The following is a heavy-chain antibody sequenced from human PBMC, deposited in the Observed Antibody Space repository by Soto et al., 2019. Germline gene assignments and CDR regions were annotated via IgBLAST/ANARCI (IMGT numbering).Heavy chain of an antibody. J-gene: IGHJ4*02. D-gene: IGHD5-12*01. Sequence: SETLSLTCTVSGGSISSSSYYWGWIRQPPGKGLEWIGSIYYSGSTYYNPSLKSRVTISVDTSKNQFSLKLSSVTAADTAAYYCARHVSKVATPFDYWGQGTLVTVSS. CDR3: ARHVSKVATPFDY. CDR1: GGSISSSSYY. CDR2: IYYSGST. V-gene: IGHV4-39*01.